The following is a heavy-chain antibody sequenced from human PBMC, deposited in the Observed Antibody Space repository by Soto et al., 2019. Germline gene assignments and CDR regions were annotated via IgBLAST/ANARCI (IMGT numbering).Heavy chain of an antibody. Sequence: GGSLRLSCAASGFTFSNAWMSWVRQAPGKGLEWVGRIKSKTDGGTTDYAAPVKGRFTISRDDSKNTLYLQMNSLKTEDTAVYYCTTSPPDIVVVPAANHYYYMDVWGKGTTVTVSS. CDR1: GFTFSNAW. CDR2: IKSKTDGGTT. D-gene: IGHD2-2*01. CDR3: TTSPPDIVVVPAANHYYYMDV. J-gene: IGHJ6*03. V-gene: IGHV3-15*01.